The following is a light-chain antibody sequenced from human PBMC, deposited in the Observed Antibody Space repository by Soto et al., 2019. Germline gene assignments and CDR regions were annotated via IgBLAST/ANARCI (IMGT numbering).Light chain of an antibody. CDR3: QQYGNAPLA. J-gene: IGKJ4*01. Sequence: EIVLTQSPGTLSLSPGERASLSCRASRSVSSSFLAWYHQGPGRAPRLLIYGASSRATDIPDRFSGSGSGTDFTLTISRLEPEDFGVYYCQQYGNAPLAFGGGTRV. CDR2: GAS. V-gene: IGKV3-20*01. CDR1: RSVSSSF.